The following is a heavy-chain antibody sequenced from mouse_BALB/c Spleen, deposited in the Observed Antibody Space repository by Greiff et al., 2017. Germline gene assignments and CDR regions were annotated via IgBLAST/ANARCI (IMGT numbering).Heavy chain of an antibody. D-gene: IGHD1-1*01. CDR2: ILPGSGST. CDR3: ARRGYGRTPWFAY. Sequence: VKLMESGAELMKPGASVKISCKATGYTFSSYWIEWVKQRPGHGLEWIGEILPGSGSTNYNEKFKGKATFTADTSSNTAYMQLSSLTSEDSAVYYCARRGYGRTPWFAYWGQGTLVTVSA. J-gene: IGHJ3*01. CDR1: GYTFSSYW. V-gene: IGHV1-9*01.